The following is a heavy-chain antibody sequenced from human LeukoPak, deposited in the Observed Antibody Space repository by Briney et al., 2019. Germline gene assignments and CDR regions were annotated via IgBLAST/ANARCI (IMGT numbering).Heavy chain of an antibody. CDR1: GFTFSSYG. Sequence: GGSLRLSCAASGFTFSSYGMHWVRQVPGKGLEWVSSITSNSGYVAYADSVKGRFSISRDNAKNSLYLQMNSLRAEDMAVYYCVQDSYAISSSGSTFASWGQGTLVTVSS. J-gene: IGHJ4*02. CDR2: ITSNSGYV. D-gene: IGHD2-2*01. V-gene: IGHV3-9*03. CDR3: VQDSYAISSSGSTFAS.